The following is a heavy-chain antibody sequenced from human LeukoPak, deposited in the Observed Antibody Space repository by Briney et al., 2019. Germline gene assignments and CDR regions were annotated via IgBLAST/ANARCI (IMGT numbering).Heavy chain of an antibody. J-gene: IGHJ3*02. CDR1: GFTFTSYA. V-gene: IGHV1-18*04. CDR3: ARIRDSSGWPWRAFDI. Sequence: ASVKVSCRASGFTFTSYAITWVRQAPGQGLEWMGWISAYNGHTNYAQNLQGRVTMTIDTSTSTAYMELRSLRSDDTAVYFCARIRDSSGWPWRAFDIWGQGTMVTVSS. D-gene: IGHD6-19*01. CDR2: ISAYNGHT.